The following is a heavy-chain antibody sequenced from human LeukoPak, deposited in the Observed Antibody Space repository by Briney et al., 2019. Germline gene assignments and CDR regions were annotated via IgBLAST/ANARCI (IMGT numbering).Heavy chain of an antibody. J-gene: IGHJ4*02. Sequence: SETLSLTCTVSGGSISSYYWSWIRQPPGKGLEWIGYIYYSGSTNYNPSLKSRVIISVDTSKNQFSLKLSSVTAADTAGYYCARAIAAPGDYFDYWGQGTLVTVSS. CDR3: ARAIAAPGDYFDY. CDR2: IYYSGST. CDR1: GGSISSYY. D-gene: IGHD6-6*01. V-gene: IGHV4-59*01.